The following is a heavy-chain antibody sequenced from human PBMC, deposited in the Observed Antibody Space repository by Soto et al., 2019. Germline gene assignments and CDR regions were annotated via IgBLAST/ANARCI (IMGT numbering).Heavy chain of an antibody. CDR3: ARDTGWGLGY. CDR2: IYYSWGT. CDR1: GDSINSNYC. Sequence: QVQLQESGPGLVRPSGTLSLTCAVSGDSINSNYCWTWVRQPPGKGLEWLAEIYYSWGTSYNPSLKSRVTISMDKSKNQFSLNLTSVTAADTAMYYCARDTGWGLGYWGQGTLVTVSS. D-gene: IGHD6-19*01. J-gene: IGHJ4*02. V-gene: IGHV4-4*02.